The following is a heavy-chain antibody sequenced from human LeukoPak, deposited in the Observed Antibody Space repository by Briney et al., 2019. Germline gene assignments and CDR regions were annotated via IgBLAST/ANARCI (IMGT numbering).Heavy chain of an antibody. CDR3: ASRGGGVVPAAPYYFDY. CDR2: LIPIFSTA. D-gene: IGHD2-2*01. Sequence: ASVNVSCKASGGTFSLYAISWVRQAPGQGREWMGGLIPIFSTANYAQKFQGRVTITADKSTSTAYMELSRLRSEDTAVYYCASRGGGVVPAAPYYFDYWGQGTLVTVSS. CDR1: GGTFSLYA. V-gene: IGHV1-69*06. J-gene: IGHJ4*02.